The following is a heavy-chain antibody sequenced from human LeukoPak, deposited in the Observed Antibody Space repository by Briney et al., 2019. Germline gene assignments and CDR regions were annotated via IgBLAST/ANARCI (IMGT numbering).Heavy chain of an antibody. V-gene: IGHV4-59*08. Sequence: PSETLSLTCTVSGGSISSYYRSWIRQPPGKGLEWIGYIYYSGSTNYNPSLKSRVTISVDTSKNQFSLKLSSVTAADTAVYYCARHDVPGIAAAGYFDYWGQGTLVTVSS. D-gene: IGHD6-13*01. CDR2: IYYSGST. CDR3: ARHDVPGIAAAGYFDY. J-gene: IGHJ4*02. CDR1: GGSISSYY.